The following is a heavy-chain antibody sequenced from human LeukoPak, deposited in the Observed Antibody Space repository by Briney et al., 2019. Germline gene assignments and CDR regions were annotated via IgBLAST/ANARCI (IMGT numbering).Heavy chain of an antibody. CDR1: GGYVSSYY. J-gene: IGHJ4*02. CDR2: IYYSGST. D-gene: IGHD3-10*01. Sequence: PSETLSLTCTVSGGYVSSYYWGWIRQSPGHGLEWIGHIYYSGSTNYNPSLKNRVTMSVDTSKNQFSLKLSSVTAVDTALYYCAGGDGQGLGYFGDLFFDYWGQGILVTVSS. CDR3: AGGDGQGLGYFGDLFFDY. V-gene: IGHV4-59*02.